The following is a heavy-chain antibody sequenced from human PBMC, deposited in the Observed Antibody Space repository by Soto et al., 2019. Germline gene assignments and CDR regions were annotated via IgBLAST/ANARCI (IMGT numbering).Heavy chain of an antibody. CDR1: GGSMSEYF. CDR2: IYYLGST. J-gene: IGHJ4*02. CDR3: ARDGYDGSGSPYPAY. V-gene: IGHV4-59*01. D-gene: IGHD3-10*01. Sequence: SETLSLTCSVSGGSMSEYFWSWIRQSPGKGLEWIGYIYYLGSTDYNPSLKSRVTISVGTSKRQFSLRLTSVTAADTAVYYCARDGYDGSGSPYPAYWGPGTQVTVSS.